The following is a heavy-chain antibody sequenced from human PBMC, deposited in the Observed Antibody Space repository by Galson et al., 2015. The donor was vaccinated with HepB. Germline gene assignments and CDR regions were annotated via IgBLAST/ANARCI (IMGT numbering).Heavy chain of an antibody. CDR1: GYTFTGSY. V-gene: IGHV1-2*02. J-gene: IGHJ4*02. D-gene: IGHD5-24*01. Sequence: SVKVSCKASGYTFTGSYIHWVRQAPGQGLEWMGWINPNSGGTNYAQKFQGRVTMTRETSINTAYMELSSLRSEDTAVYYCARSSRWLQPPDYWGQGTLVTVSS. CDR2: INPNSGGT. CDR3: ARSSRWLQPPDY.